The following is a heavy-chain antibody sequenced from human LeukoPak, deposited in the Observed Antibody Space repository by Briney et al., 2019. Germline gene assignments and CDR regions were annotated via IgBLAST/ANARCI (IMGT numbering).Heavy chain of an antibody. CDR3: ARERGSQRSGYYYYYGMDV. Sequence: GGSLRLSCAASGFTFSSHAMHWVRQAPGKGLEWVAVISYDGSNKYYADSVKGRFTISRDNSKNTLYLQMNSLRAEDTAVYYCARERGSQRSGYYYYYGMDVWGQGTTVTVSS. CDR1: GFTFSSHA. D-gene: IGHD3-10*01. V-gene: IGHV3-30-3*01. J-gene: IGHJ6*02. CDR2: ISYDGSNK.